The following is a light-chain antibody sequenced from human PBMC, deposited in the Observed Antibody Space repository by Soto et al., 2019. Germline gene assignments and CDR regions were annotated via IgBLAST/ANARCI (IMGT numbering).Light chain of an antibody. J-gene: IGLJ1*01. Sequence: QSVLTQPPSASGSPGQSVTIACTGTKSDIGVYDFVSWYQHLPGKAPRLIIYEAFQRPSGVPDRFSGSKSCNTASLTVSGLQAADEADYFCKSYAGSNTYVFGSGTKVTVL. V-gene: IGLV2-8*01. CDR3: KSYAGSNTYV. CDR1: KSDIGVYDF. CDR2: EAF.